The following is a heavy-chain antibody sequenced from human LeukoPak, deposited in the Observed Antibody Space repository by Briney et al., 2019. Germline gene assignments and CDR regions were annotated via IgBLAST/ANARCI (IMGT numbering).Heavy chain of an antibody. CDR3: ARVGPNVDY. J-gene: IGHJ4*02. V-gene: IGHV5-51*01. D-gene: IGHD1-26*01. CDR1: GYSFTNYW. Sequence: GESLRISCKGSGYSFTNYWIAWVRQMPGKGLEWMGIMYSGDSDTRYSPSFQGQVTISADKSISTAYLQWSSLKASDTAMYYCARVGPNVDYWGQGTLVTVSS. CDR2: MYSGDSDT.